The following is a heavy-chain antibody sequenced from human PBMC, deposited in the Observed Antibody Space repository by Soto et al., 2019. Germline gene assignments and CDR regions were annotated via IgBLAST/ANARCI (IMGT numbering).Heavy chain of an antibody. CDR1: GGSISSYY. Sequence: QVQLQESGPGLVKPSETLSLTCTVSGGSISSYYWSWIRQPPGKGLEWIGYIYYSGSTNYNPSLKSRVTISVDTSKNQFSLKLSSVTAADTAVYYCASRISEQWLPYYYYYMDVWGKGTTVTVSS. V-gene: IGHV4-59*08. J-gene: IGHJ6*03. CDR2: IYYSGST. CDR3: ASRISEQWLPYYYYYMDV. D-gene: IGHD6-19*01.